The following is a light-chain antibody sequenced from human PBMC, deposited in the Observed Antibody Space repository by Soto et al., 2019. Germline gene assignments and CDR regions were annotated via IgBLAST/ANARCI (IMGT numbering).Light chain of an antibody. V-gene: IGKV2-28*01. Sequence: DLVMTQSPLSLPVTPGEPASISCRSSQSLLHSNGYNYLDWYLQKPGQSPQLLNYLGSNRASGVPDRFSGSGSGTDFTLKISRVEAEDVGVYYWMQALQTPWTFGQGTKVEIK. CDR3: MQALQTPWT. CDR1: QSLLHSNGYNY. CDR2: LGS. J-gene: IGKJ1*01.